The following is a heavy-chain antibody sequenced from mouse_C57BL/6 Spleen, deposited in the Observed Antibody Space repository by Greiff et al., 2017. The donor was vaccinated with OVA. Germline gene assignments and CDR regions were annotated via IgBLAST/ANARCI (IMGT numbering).Heavy chain of an antibody. V-gene: IGHV5-17*01. CDR1: GFTFSDYG. J-gene: IGHJ4*01. CDR2: ISSGSSTI. Sequence: EVQRVESGGGLVKPGGSLKLSCAASGFTFSDYGMHWVRQAPEKGLEWVAYISSGSSTIYYADTVKGRFTISRDNAKNTLFLQMTSLRSEDTAMYYCAKNGYYEMDYWGQGTSVTVSS. CDR3: AKNGYYEMDY.